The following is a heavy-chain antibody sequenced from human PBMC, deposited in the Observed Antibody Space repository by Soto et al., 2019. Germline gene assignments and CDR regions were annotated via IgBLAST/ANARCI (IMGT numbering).Heavy chain of an antibody. CDR2: IWYDGSEK. Sequence: GGSLRLSCAASGFTFSSHGMHWVRQAPGKGLEWVAVIWYDGSEKYYADSAKGRLTISRDNSKNTLYLQMSGLRAEDTAVYYCARWGNYKKLDCWGQGTPVTVS. CDR3: ARWGNYKKLDC. J-gene: IGHJ4*02. V-gene: IGHV3-33*01. D-gene: IGHD7-27*01. CDR1: GFTFSSHG.